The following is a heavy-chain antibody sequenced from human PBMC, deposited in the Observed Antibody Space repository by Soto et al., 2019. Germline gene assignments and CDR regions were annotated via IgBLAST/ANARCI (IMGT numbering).Heavy chain of an antibody. J-gene: IGHJ4*02. V-gene: IGHV4-39*01. CDR2: IYEGETT. Sequence: QLQLQESGPGLVKPSETLSLTCAVSGASISRTGFHWGWIRQPPGQGLEWIGSIYEGETTFYNSSLKSRVTISADTSNNHFSLKLSSVTAADTAVYYCARRGSGHTFDYWGQGTLVTVSS. CDR3: ARRGSGHTFDY. CDR1: GASISRTGFH. D-gene: IGHD3-10*01.